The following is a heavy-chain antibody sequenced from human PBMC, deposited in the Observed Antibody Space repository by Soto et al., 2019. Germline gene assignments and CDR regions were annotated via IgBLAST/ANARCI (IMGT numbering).Heavy chain of an antibody. D-gene: IGHD1-26*01. V-gene: IGHV1-69*01. J-gene: IGHJ6*02. CDR3: ARDQRVGATVWGMDV. Sequence: QVQLVQSGAEVKKPGSSVKVSCKASGGTFSSYAIIWVRTSPGQGLEWMGGIIPIFGTATYAQKFQGRVPITADESTSTADMELSSLRSEDTAVYYCARDQRVGATVWGMDVWGQGTTVTVSS. CDR2: IIPIFGTA. CDR1: GGTFSSYA.